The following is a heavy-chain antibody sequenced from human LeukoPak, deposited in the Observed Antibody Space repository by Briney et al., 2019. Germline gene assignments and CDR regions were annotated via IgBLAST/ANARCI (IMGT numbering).Heavy chain of an antibody. D-gene: IGHD5-24*01. V-gene: IGHV3-23*01. CDR3: AKSGYNRFDY. Sequence: GGSLRLSCAASGFTFSNYAMSWVRQAPGKGLEWVSAISGSDGSTNYADSVKGRFTISRDNSKNTLYLQMNSLIAEDTAVYYCAKSGYNRFDYWGQGTRVTVSS. CDR2: ISGSDGST. J-gene: IGHJ4*02. CDR1: GFTFSNYA.